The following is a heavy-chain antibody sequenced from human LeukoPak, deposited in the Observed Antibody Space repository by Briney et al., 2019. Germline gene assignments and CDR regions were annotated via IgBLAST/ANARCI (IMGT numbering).Heavy chain of an antibody. V-gene: IGHV3-21*04. CDR1: GFTFSSYS. Sequence: PGGSLRLSCAASGFTFSSYSMNWVRQAPGKGLEWVSSISSSSSYIYYADSVKGRFTISRDNAKNSLYLQMNSLRAEDTAVYYCAKDSHLYGSGSYYFDYWGQGTLVTVSS. D-gene: IGHD3-10*01. J-gene: IGHJ4*02. CDR3: AKDSHLYGSGSYYFDY. CDR2: ISSSSSYI.